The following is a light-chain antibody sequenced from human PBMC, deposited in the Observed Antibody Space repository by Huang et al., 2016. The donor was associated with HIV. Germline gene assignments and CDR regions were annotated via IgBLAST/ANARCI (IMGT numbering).Light chain of an antibody. CDR2: TTS. CDR3: QQYYGTPT. V-gene: IGKV1-NL1*01. J-gene: IGKJ1*01. CDR1: QAISNS. Sequence: DIQMTQSPSSLSPSVGDRVTITCRASQAISNSLAWYQQKPGKAPKLLLHTTSGLEDGVPSRFSGSGSGADYTLTISSLQPEDLATYYCQQYYGTPTFGQGTRVEIK.